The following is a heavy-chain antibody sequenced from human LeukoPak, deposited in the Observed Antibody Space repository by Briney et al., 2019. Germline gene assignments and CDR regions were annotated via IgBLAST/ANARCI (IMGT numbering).Heavy chain of an antibody. V-gene: IGHV3-48*03. J-gene: IGHJ5*02. CDR2: ISGSGSTT. Sequence: PGGSLRLSCAASGFTFSSYKMNWVRQAPGKGLEWVSYISGSGSTTDYADSVKGRFTISRDNARNSVYLQMNSVRAEDTSIYYCARELQGSGFDPWGQGTLVTVSS. CDR1: GFTFSSYK. D-gene: IGHD6-19*01. CDR3: ARELQGSGFDP.